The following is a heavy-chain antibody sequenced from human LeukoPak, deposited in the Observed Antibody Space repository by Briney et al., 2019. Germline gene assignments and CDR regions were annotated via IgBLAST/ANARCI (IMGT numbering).Heavy chain of an antibody. CDR3: VRDFPGWAYYDFWSGYYGTLDY. CDR1: GFTFSSYG. Sequence: PGRSLRLSCAASGFTFSSYGMHWVRQAPGKGLEWVAVIWYDGSNKYYADSVKGRFTISRDNSKNTLYLQMNSLRAEDTAVYYCVRDFPGWAYYDFWSGYYGTLDYWGQGTLVTVSS. V-gene: IGHV3-33*01. J-gene: IGHJ4*02. CDR2: IWYDGSNK. D-gene: IGHD3-3*01.